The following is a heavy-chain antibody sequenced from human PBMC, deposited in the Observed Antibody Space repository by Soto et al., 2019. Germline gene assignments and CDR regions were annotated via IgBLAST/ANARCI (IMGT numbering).Heavy chain of an antibody. Sequence: GGSLRLSCAASGFAVSTYDMHWVRQATGKGLEWVSAIGIAGDTYYAGSVKGRFTISRENAKNSLYLQMHSLRAGDTAVYYCAREHSSSSGPGFYGLDVWGTGTTVTVS. CDR2: IGIAGDT. D-gene: IGHD6-6*01. V-gene: IGHV3-13*01. J-gene: IGHJ6*04. CDR3: AREHSSSSGPGFYGLDV. CDR1: GFAVSTYD.